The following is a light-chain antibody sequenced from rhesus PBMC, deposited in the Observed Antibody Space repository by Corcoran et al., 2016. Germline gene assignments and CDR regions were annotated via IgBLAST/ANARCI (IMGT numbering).Light chain of an antibody. CDR2: AAS. J-gene: IGKJ1*01. V-gene: IGKV3-35*01. Sequence: EIVMTQSPATLSLSPGERATLSCRASQSVSSNLAWYQQKPGQAPRLFIYAASNRATGIPDRFSGSGSWTEFTLTISSLEPEDVGVYYCQQESNWTFGQGTKVEIK. CDR3: QQESNWT. CDR1: QSVSSN.